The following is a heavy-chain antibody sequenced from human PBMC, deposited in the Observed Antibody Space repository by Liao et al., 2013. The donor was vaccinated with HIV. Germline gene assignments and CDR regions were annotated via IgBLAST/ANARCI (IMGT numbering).Heavy chain of an antibody. CDR2: INHSGST. V-gene: IGHV4-34*01. Sequence: QVQLVQWGAGLVKPSETLSLTCAVYGESLSGYYWTWIRQAPGKGLEWIGEINHSGSTNYNPSLKSRVTVSVDPSKNQFSLKLRSVTAADTAMYYCARVVLAYCTDGLCPDAFDIWGQGTMVTVSS. D-gene: IGHD2-21*01. J-gene: IGHJ3*02. CDR1: GESLSGYY. CDR3: ARVVLAYCTDGLCPDAFDI.